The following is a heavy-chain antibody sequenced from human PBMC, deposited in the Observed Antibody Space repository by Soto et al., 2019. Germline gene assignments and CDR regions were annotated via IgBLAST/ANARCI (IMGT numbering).Heavy chain of an antibody. V-gene: IGHV3-7*01. Sequence: GGSLRLSCAASGFTFSSYWMDWFRQAPGKGLEWVANINEDGGETNYLDSVRGRFTISRDNAKNALFLQMNSLRGEDSAVYYCGRGLRLNTAFVWGQGTLVTVSS. CDR3: GRGLRLNTAFV. CDR1: GFTFSSYW. CDR2: INEDGGET. J-gene: IGHJ4*02. D-gene: IGHD3-3*02.